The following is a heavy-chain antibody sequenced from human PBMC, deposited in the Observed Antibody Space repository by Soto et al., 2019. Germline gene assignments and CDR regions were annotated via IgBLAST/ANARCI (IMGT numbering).Heavy chain of an antibody. V-gene: IGHV1-2*04. Sequence: QVQLVQSGAEVKKPGASVKVSCKASGYTFTNYYIHWVRQAPGQGLEWMGRIDGDSGDTKDAKKFQGWVTMTRDTSINTAYMELSRLTSDDTAVYYCARTPNNGRAGVYGMDVWGQGTTVTVSS. J-gene: IGHJ6*02. CDR1: GYTFTNYY. CDR3: ARTPNNGRAGVYGMDV. CDR2: IDGDSGDT. D-gene: IGHD2-8*01.